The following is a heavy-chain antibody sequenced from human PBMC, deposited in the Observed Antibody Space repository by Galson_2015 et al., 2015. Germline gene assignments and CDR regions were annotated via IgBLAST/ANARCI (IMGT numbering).Heavy chain of an antibody. D-gene: IGHD2-15*01. CDR3: AKDKGDCSGGSCPFDY. V-gene: IGHV3-43*01. Sequence: SLRLSCAASGFTFSDYYMSWIRQAPGKGLEWVSLISWDGGSTYYADSVKGRFTISRDNSKNSLYLQMNSLRTEDTALYYCAKDKGDCSGGSCPFDYWGQGTLVTVSS. J-gene: IGHJ4*02. CDR1: GFTFSDYY. CDR2: ISWDGGST.